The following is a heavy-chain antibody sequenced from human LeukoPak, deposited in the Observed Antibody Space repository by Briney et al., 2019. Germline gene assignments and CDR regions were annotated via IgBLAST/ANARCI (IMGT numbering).Heavy chain of an antibody. D-gene: IGHD2-8*01. CDR1: GASISSSSYY. CDR2: MDYSGST. CDR3: AVYCGTHVGAGTDYFEH. J-gene: IGHJ1*01. V-gene: IGHV4-39*01. Sequence: SETLSLTCTVSGASISSSSYYWAWIRQPPGKGLEWIGSMDYSGSTYYKPSLKSRVTISVDTSKNQFSLKLSSVTAADTAVYYCAVYCGTHVGAGTDYFEHWGQGTLVTVSS.